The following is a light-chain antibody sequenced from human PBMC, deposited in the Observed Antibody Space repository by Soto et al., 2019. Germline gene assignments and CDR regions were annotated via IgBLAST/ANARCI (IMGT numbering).Light chain of an antibody. CDR3: QFYDSSLSGVV. J-gene: IGLJ2*01. CDR1: SSNIGAGYD. V-gene: IGLV1-40*01. CDR2: GNS. Sequence: QSVLTQPPSVSGAPGQRVTISCTGSSSNIGAGYDVHWYQQLPGTAPKLLIYGNSNRPSGVPDRFSGSKSGTSASLAITGLQAKDEADYYCQFYDSSLSGVVFGGVTEVTVL.